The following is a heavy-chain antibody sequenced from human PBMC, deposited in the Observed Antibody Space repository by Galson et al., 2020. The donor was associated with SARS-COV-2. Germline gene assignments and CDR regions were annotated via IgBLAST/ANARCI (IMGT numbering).Heavy chain of an antibody. CDR1: GGSISSYY. D-gene: IGHD2-8*01. J-gene: IGHJ5*02. Sequence: ETSETLSLTCTVSGGSISSYYWSWIRQPPGKGLEWIGYIYYSGSTNYNPSLKSRVTISVDTSKNQFSLKLSSVTAADTAVYYCARHVVSLVYYRGWFDPWGQGTLVTVSS. CDR2: IYYSGST. V-gene: IGHV4-59*08. CDR3: ARHVVSLVYYRGWFDP.